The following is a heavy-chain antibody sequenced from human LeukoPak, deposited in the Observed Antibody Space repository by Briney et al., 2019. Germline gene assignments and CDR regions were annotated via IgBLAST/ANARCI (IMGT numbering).Heavy chain of an antibody. V-gene: IGHV3-15*01. CDR3: TTDLWGYYDYVWGSYRYTTTDAFDI. CDR1: GFTFSNAW. D-gene: IGHD3-16*02. J-gene: IGHJ3*02. Sequence: GGSLRLSCAASGFTFSNAWMSWVRQAPGKGLEWVGRIKSKTDGGTTDYAAPVKGRFTISRDDSKNTLYLQMSSLKTEDTAVYYCTTDLWGYYDYVWGSYRYTTTDAFDIWGQGTMVTVSS. CDR2: IKSKTDGGTT.